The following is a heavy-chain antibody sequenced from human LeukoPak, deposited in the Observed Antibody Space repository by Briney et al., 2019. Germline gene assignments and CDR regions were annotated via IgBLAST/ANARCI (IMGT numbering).Heavy chain of an antibody. Sequence: SVKVSCKASGGSFNSYVITWVRQAPGQGLEWMGRIIPILNVANFAQKFQGRVTMTEDTSTDTAYMELSSLRSEDTAVYYCATDERYSSSWYVSYFDYWGQGTLVTVSS. J-gene: IGHJ4*02. CDR3: ATDERYSSSWYVSYFDY. V-gene: IGHV1-69*04. D-gene: IGHD6-13*01. CDR2: IIPILNVA. CDR1: GGSFNSYV.